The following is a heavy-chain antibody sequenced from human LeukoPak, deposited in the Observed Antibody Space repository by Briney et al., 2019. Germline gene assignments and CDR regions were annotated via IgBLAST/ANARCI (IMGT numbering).Heavy chain of an antibody. CDR1: GFTFSSYG. J-gene: IGHJ3*02. V-gene: IGHV3-30*02. Sequence: PGGSLRLSCAASGFTFSSYGMHWVRQAPGKGLEWVSFIRYDGSNKYYADSVKGRFTISRDNSKNSLYLQMNSLRAEDTAVYYCARDNGEDNQTYYDFWSGRFLYYDAFDIWGQGTMVTVSS. D-gene: IGHD3-3*01. CDR2: IRYDGSNK. CDR3: ARDNGEDNQTYYDFWSGRFLYYDAFDI.